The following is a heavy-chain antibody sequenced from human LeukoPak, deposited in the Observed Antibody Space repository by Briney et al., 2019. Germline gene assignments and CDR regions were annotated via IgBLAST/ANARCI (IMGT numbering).Heavy chain of an antibody. CDR1: GDSITGGSFY. V-gene: IGHV4-39*07. D-gene: IGHD3-10*01. CDR2: IYYSGST. J-gene: IGHJ5*02. Sequence: KPSETLSLTCIVSGDSITGGSFYWGWVRQPPGKGLEWIGSIYYSGSTYYNPSLKSRVTISVDTSKNQFSLKLSSVTAADTAVYYCARAPLWFGGFDPWGQGTLVTVSS. CDR3: ARAPLWFGGFDP.